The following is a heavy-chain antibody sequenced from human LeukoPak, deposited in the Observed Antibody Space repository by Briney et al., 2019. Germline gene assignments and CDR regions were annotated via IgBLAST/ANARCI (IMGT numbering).Heavy chain of an antibody. Sequence: GASVKVSCKASGYTFTSYDINWVRQATGQGLEWMGWMNPISGNTGYAQKFQGRVTMTRNTSISTAYMELSSLRSEDTAVYYCARGITGTTRGSQDYFDYWGQGTLVTVSS. CDR2: MNPISGNT. V-gene: IGHV1-8*01. CDR1: GYTFTSYD. D-gene: IGHD1-20*01. CDR3: ARGITGTTRGSQDYFDY. J-gene: IGHJ4*02.